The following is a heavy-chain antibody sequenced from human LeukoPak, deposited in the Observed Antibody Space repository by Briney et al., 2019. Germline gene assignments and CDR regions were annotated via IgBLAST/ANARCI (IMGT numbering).Heavy chain of an antibody. D-gene: IGHD3-22*01. CDR1: GGSFSGYY. J-gene: IGHJ3*02. V-gene: IGHV4-34*01. CDR2: VSHSGST. Sequence: SETLSLTCAVYGGSFSGYYWSWIRQPPGKGLEWIGEVSHSGSTNYNPSLKSRVIISVDTSKNQFSLKLSSVTAADTAVYYCARELYSSGYHDAFDIWGQGTMVTVSS. CDR3: ARELYSSGYHDAFDI.